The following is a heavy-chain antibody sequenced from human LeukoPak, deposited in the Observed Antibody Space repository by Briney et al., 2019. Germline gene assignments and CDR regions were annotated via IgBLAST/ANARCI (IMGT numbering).Heavy chain of an antibody. CDR3: AREVVGATHPD. V-gene: IGHV4-34*01. D-gene: IGHD1-26*01. CDR1: GGSFSGYY. CDR2: INHSGSI. Sequence: SETLSLTCAVYGGSFSGYYWSWIRQPPGKGLEWIGEINHSGSINYNPSLKSRVTISVDTSKNQFSLKLSSVTAADTAVYYCAREVVGATHPDWGQGTLVTVSS. J-gene: IGHJ4*02.